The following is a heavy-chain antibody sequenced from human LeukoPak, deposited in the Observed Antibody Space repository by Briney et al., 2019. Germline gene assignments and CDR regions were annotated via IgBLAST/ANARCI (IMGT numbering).Heavy chain of an antibody. V-gene: IGHV1-18*01. CDR2: ISAYNGNT. J-gene: IGHJ4*02. D-gene: IGHD6-13*01. Sequence: ASVTVSCKASGYTFTSYGISWVRQAPGQGLEWMGWISAYNGNTNYAQKLQGRVTMTTDTSTSTAYMELRSLRSDDTAVYYCARAAEGAAAGTVDYWGQGTLVTVSS. CDR3: ARAAEGAAAGTVDY. CDR1: GYTFTSYG.